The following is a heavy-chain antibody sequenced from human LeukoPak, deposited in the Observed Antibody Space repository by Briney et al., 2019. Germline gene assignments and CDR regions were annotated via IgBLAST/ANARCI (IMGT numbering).Heavy chain of an antibody. J-gene: IGHJ4*02. CDR3: ARAYYYDSALGY. CDR1: GGSIRSYY. V-gene: IGHV4-59*12. CDR2: IYYSGST. D-gene: IGHD3-22*01. Sequence: PSETLSLTCTVSGGSIRSYYWSWIRQPPGKGLEWIGYIYYSGSTNYNPSLKSRVTISVDTSKNQFSLKLSSMTAADTAVYYCARAYYYDSALGYWGQGTLVTVSS.